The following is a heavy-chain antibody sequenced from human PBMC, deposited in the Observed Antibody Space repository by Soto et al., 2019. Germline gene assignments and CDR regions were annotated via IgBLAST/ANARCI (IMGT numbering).Heavy chain of an antibody. J-gene: IGHJ1*01. CDR1: GGTFSSYT. Sequence: SVKVSCKASGGTFSSYTISWVRQAPGQGLEWMGRIIPILGIANYAQKFQGRVTITADKSTSTAYMELSSLRSEDTAVYYCARGYCSGGSCYTGVSEYFQHWG. V-gene: IGHV1-69*02. D-gene: IGHD2-15*01. CDR2: IIPILGIA. CDR3: ARGYCSGGSCYTGVSEYFQH.